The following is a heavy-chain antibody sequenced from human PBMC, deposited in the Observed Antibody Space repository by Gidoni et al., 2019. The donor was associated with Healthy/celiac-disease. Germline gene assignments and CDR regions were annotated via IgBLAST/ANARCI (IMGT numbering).Heavy chain of an antibody. J-gene: IGHJ4*02. D-gene: IGHD3-3*01. CDR1: GFTFSSYS. CDR2: ISSSSSTI. CDR3: ARDSPGVKNYDFWSGYSNYFDY. Sequence: EVQLVESGGGLVQPGGSLRLSCAASGFTFSSYSMNWVRQAPGKGLEWVSYISSSSSTIYYADSVKGRFTISRDNAKNSLYLQMNSLRAEDTAVYYCARDSPGVKNYDFWSGYSNYFDYWGQGTLVTVSS. V-gene: IGHV3-48*01.